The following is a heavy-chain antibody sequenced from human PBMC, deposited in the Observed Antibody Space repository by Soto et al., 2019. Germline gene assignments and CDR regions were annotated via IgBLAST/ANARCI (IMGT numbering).Heavy chain of an antibody. V-gene: IGHV4-31*03. J-gene: IGHJ4*02. CDR3: ARGTRYYGSGSYAFDY. CDR1: GGSISSRTDY. D-gene: IGHD3-10*01. CDR2: IYYSGST. Sequence: QVQLQESGPGLVKPSQTLSLTCTVSGGSISSRTDYWSWIRQSPGKGLEWIGYIYYSGSTYYNPSLKSRVTISVDTSKNQFSLKLSSVTAADTAVYYCARGTRYYGSGSYAFDYWGQGTLVTVSS.